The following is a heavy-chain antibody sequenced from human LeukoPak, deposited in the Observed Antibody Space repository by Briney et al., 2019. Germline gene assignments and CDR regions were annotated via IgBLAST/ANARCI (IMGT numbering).Heavy chain of an antibody. Sequence: PGESLRLSCEASSGFSFWRNWRGWVRQAPGKGLEWVATINHDGNAKFYVESVRGRFLVSRDNAKESLSLQLNNLRVEDTAVYYCGRYHTAYALDVWGQGTTVTVSS. CDR3: GRYHTAYALDV. CDR2: INHDGNAK. CDR1: GFSFWRNW. J-gene: IGHJ6*02. V-gene: IGHV3-7*01. D-gene: IGHD2-21*02.